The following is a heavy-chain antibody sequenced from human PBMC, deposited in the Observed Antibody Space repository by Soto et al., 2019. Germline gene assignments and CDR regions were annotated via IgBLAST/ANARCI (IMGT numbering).Heavy chain of an antibody. CDR2: IIPIFGTV. CDR3: ARGNHRWLQLWYFDL. J-gene: IGHJ2*01. V-gene: IGHV1-69*12. CDR1: GGTFSNYP. Sequence: QVQLVQSGAAVKKPGSSVNVSCKASGGTFSNYPISWVRQAPGQGLEWMGGIIPIFGTVNYAQKFQGRVTITADESTSTAYMELSSLRSEDTAVYYCARGNHRWLQLWYFDLWGRGTLVTVSS. D-gene: IGHD5-12*01.